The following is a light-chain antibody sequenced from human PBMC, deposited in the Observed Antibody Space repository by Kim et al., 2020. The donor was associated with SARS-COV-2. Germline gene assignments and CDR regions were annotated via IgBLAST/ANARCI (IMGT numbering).Light chain of an antibody. J-gene: IGKJ1*01. CDR2: GAS. CDR3: QQYGSSPET. CDR1: QSVSSSY. V-gene: IGKV3-20*01. Sequence: PGERATLSCRASQSVSSSYLAWYQQKPGQAPRLLIYGASSRATGIPDRFSGSGSGTDFTLTISRLEPEDFAVYYCQQYGSSPETFGQGTKVDIK.